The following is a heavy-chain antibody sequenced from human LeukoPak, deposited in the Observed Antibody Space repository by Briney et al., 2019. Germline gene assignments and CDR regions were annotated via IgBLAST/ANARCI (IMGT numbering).Heavy chain of an antibody. CDR2: VYTGDSDT. CDR1: GYRFTSYW. D-gene: IGHD6-13*01. CDR3: ARRDSSNWDFDY. Sequence: GESLKISCKGSGYRFTSYWIGWVRQMPGKGLEWMGIVYTGDSDTTCSPTFQGQVTISVDKFISTAYLQRSSLKASGTATYYCARRDSSNWDFDYWGQGTLVTVSS. V-gene: IGHV5-51*01. J-gene: IGHJ4*02.